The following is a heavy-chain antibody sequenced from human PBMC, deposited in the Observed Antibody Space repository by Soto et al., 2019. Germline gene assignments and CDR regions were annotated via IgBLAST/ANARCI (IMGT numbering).Heavy chain of an antibody. D-gene: IGHD6-19*01. V-gene: IGHV1-69*13. Sequence: SVKVSCKASGGTFSSYAISWVRQAPGQGLEWMGGIIPIFGTANYAQKFQGRVTITADESTSTAYMELSSLRSEDTAVYYCASKPGAYSSGWWVYFDYWGQGTLVTVSS. CDR3: ASKPGAYSSGWWVYFDY. CDR2: IIPIFGTA. CDR1: GGTFSSYA. J-gene: IGHJ4*02.